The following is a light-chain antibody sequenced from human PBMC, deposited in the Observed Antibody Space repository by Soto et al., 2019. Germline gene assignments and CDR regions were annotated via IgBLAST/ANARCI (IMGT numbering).Light chain of an antibody. CDR3: QQYNDWPLT. CDR1: QSVDSN. CDR2: GAS. J-gene: IGKJ4*01. Sequence: EIVMTQSPATLSVSPGDGATLSCRASQSVDSNLAWYQQKPGQTPRLLIYGASTRPTGIPARFSGSGSGTAFTLPSISLQSDYSAVYYCQQYNDWPLTFGGGNKVEIQ. V-gene: IGKV3D-15*01.